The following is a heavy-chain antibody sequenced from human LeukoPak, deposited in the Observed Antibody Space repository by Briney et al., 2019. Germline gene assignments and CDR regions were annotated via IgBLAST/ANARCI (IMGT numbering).Heavy chain of an antibody. CDR3: ARQRSTTVTTSRGGRTLNWFDP. CDR1: GYSFTSYW. D-gene: IGHD4-17*01. Sequence: GESLKISCKGSGYSFTSYWIGWVRQMPGKGLEWMGIIYPGDSDTRYSPSFQGQVTISADKSISTAYLQWSSLKASDTAMYYCARQRSTTVTTSRGGRTLNWFDPWGQGTLVTVSS. V-gene: IGHV5-51*01. J-gene: IGHJ5*02. CDR2: IYPGDSDT.